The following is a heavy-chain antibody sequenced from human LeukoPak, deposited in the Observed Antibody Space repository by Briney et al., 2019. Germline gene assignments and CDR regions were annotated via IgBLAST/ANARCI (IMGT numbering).Heavy chain of an antibody. V-gene: IGHV4-34*01. CDR1: GGSFSGYY. J-gene: IGHJ5*02. Sequence: SETLSLTCAVYGGSFSGYYWSWIRQPPGKGLEWIAYSHSSENTRYNPLLKSRVTMSVDTSKNQFSLKLSSVTAADTAVYYCARGVVVVPAAIRRDWFDPWGQGTLVTVSS. D-gene: IGHD2-2*01. CDR3: ARGVVVVPAAIRRDWFDP. CDR2: SHSSENT.